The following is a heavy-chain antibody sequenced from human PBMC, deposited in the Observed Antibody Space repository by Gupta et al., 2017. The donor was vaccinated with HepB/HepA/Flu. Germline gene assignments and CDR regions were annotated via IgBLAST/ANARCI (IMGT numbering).Heavy chain of an antibody. CDR1: GFSLSTSGMR. V-gene: IGHV2-70*04. J-gene: IGHJ4*01. CDR2: IDWDDDK. Sequence: QVTLKESGPALVKPTQTLTLTCTFAGFSLSTSGMRVSWIRQPPGKALEWLARIDWDDDKFYSTSLKTRLTISKDTSKNKVVLTMTNMDPVAPATYYFARGGNSTFTLAYWGHGTLVTVYS. D-gene: IGHD2-21*02. CDR3: ARGGNSTFTLAY.